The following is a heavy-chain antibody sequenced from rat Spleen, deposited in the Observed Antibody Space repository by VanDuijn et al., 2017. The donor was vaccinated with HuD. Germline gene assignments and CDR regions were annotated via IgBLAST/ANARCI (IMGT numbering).Heavy chain of an antibody. J-gene: IGHJ2*01. Sequence: VKLLGSGGGLVQPGRSLKPPCEASGFTFSNLGSTWIPQAPTKGLGWVASISPSGGITYYRDSVKGRFTISRDNAKSILYLQMDSLRSEDTATYYCAACYDGTYYYFDYWGQGVMVTVSS. V-gene: IGHV5-19*01. D-gene: IGHD1-12*02. CDR1: GFTFSNLG. CDR3: AACYDGTYYYFDY. CDR2: ISPSGGIT.